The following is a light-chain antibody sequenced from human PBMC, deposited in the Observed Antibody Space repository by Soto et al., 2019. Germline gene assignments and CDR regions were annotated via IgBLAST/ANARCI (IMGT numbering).Light chain of an antibody. V-gene: IGLV2-14*01. J-gene: IGLJ1*01. Sequence: QSVLTQPASVSGSPGQSITVSCTGTSSDLGGYNYVSWYQHHPGKAPKLMIYEVSNRPSGVPNRFSGSKSGNTASLTISGLQAEDEAEYYCSSYTSSDTLVFGTGTKSPS. CDR3: SSYTSSDTLV. CDR2: EVS. CDR1: SSDLGGYNY.